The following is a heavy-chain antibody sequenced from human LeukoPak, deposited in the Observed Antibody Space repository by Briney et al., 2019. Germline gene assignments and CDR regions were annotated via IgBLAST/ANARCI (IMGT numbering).Heavy chain of an antibody. V-gene: IGHV4-59*08. CDR3: ARLVAAAGHLVNPYYYYYYGMDV. D-gene: IGHD6-25*01. J-gene: IGHJ6*02. CDR1: GGSISSYY. Sequence: PSETLSLTCTVSGGSISSYYWSWIRQPPGKGLEWIGYIYYSGSTNCNPSLKSRVTISVDTSKNQFSLKLSSVTAADTAVYYCARLVAAAGHLVNPYYYYYYGMDVWGQGTTVTVSS. CDR2: IYYSGST.